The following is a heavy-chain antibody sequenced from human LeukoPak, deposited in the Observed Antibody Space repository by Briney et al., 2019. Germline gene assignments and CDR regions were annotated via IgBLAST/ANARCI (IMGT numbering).Heavy chain of an antibody. CDR1: GGSISSGDYY. D-gene: IGHD7-27*01. CDR3: ARRQWGSDYYYYYMDV. Sequence: SQTLSLTCTVSGGSISSGDYYWSWIRQPPGKGLEWIGYIYYSGSTYYNPSLKSRVTISVDTSKNQFSLKLSSVTAADTAVYYCARRQWGSDYYYYYMDVWGKGTTVTVSS. V-gene: IGHV4-30-4*01. J-gene: IGHJ6*03. CDR2: IYYSGST.